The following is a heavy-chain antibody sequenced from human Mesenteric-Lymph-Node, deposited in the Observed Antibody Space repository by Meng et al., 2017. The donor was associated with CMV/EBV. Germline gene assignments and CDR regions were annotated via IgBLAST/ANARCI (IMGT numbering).Heavy chain of an antibody. V-gene: IGHV4-61*01. J-gene: IGHJ6*02. CDR2: IYYSGST. D-gene: IGHD2-8*02. CDR1: GGSVSSGSYY. CDR3: TTDNEKSQAIRWIYWYRYGMDV. Sequence: SETLSLTCTVSGGSVSSGSYYWSWIRQPPGKGLEWIGYIYYSGSTNYNPSLKSRVTISVDTSKNQFSLKLSSVTAADTAVYYCTTDNEKSQAIRWIYWYRYGMDVWGQGTTVTVSS.